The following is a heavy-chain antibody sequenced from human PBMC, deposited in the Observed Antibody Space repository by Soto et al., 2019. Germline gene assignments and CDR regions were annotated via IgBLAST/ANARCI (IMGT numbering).Heavy chain of an antibody. Sequence: ASLKVSCKASGYTFTGYYMHWVRQAPGQGLEWMGWINPNSGGTNYAQKFQGWVTMTRDTSISTAYMELSRLRSDDTAVYYCARAGITIFGVVIRSAFDIWGQGTMVTVSS. CDR1: GYTFTGYY. CDR2: INPNSGGT. D-gene: IGHD3-3*01. CDR3: ARAGITIFGVVIRSAFDI. J-gene: IGHJ3*02. V-gene: IGHV1-2*04.